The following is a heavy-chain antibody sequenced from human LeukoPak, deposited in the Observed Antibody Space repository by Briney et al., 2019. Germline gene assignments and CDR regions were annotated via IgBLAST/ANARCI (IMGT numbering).Heavy chain of an antibody. Sequence: ASVKVSCKASGYTFTGYYMHWVRQAPGQGLEWMGIINPSGGSTSYAQKFQGRVTMTRDTSTSTVYMELSSLRSEDTAVYYCARGSTMIVVASPFYYFDYWGQGTLVTVSS. CDR2: INPSGGST. CDR1: GYTFTGYY. CDR3: ARGSTMIVVASPFYYFDY. D-gene: IGHD3-22*01. J-gene: IGHJ4*02. V-gene: IGHV1-46*01.